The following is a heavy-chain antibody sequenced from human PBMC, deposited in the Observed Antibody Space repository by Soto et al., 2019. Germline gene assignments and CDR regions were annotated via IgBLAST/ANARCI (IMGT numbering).Heavy chain of an antibody. V-gene: IGHV1-46*01. D-gene: IGHD2-21*02. Sequence: QVQLVQSGAEVKKPGASVKVSCKASGDTFTDYYIHWVRQAPGQGLEWMGTVNPSGGHTTYAQHXLXRXTVXRDTSTSTLYMELTSLTSEDTAVYYCARGGHVVVVTAALDYWGQGTLVTVSS. CDR2: VNPSGGHT. CDR1: GDTFTDYY. J-gene: IGHJ4*02. CDR3: ARGGHVVVVTAALDY.